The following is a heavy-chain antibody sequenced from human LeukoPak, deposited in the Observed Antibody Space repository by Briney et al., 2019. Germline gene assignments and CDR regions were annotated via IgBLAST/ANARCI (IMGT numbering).Heavy chain of an antibody. CDR1: GFTFSSYD. CDR3: AKGPDYGDYYQYFQH. D-gene: IGHD4-17*01. Sequence: PGGSLRLSCAASGFTFSSYDMHWVRQAPGKGLEWVAVISYDGSNKYYADSVKGRFTISRDNSKNTLYLQMNSLRAEDTAVYYCAKGPDYGDYYQYFQHWGQGTLVTVSS. CDR2: ISYDGSNK. V-gene: IGHV3-30*18. J-gene: IGHJ1*01.